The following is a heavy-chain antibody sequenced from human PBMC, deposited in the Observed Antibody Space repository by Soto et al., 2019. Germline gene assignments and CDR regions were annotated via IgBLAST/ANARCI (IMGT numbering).Heavy chain of an antibody. J-gene: IGHJ6*03. CDR3: ARGWFGPDV. CDR2: IDKVGTDS. Sequence: EVQLVESGGGLVQPGGSLRLSCAASEFTFSGRSVRWVRQAPGKGLVWVSGIDKVGTDSTYADSVKGRFTSSRDNAKNTVNLQMNSLRVEDTAVYYCARGWFGPDVWGKGTTVTVSS. D-gene: IGHD3-10*01. CDR1: EFTFSGRS. V-gene: IGHV3-74*01.